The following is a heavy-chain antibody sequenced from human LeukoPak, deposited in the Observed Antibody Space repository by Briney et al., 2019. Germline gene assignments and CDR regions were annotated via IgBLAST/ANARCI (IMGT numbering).Heavy chain of an antibody. CDR3: ATPSSGYSSSWYGGAFDI. Sequence: QSLKISCNGSGYSFTTYWINWVSQLPGKGLEWMGRVDPSDSYTNYSPSFQGHVTISSDKSISTSYLQWSSLKATATARYYCATPSSGYSSSWYGGAFDIWGQGTILTVSS. CDR1: GYSFTTYW. J-gene: IGHJ3*02. V-gene: IGHV5-10-1*01. CDR2: VDPSDSYT. D-gene: IGHD6-13*01.